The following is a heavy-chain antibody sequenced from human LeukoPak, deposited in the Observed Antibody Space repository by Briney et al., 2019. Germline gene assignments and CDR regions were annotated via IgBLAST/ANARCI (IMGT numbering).Heavy chain of an antibody. Sequence: SETLSLTCTVSGGSIGSYYWSWLRQPPGKGLEWIGYIYYSGSTNYNPSLKSRVTISVDTSKNQFSLKLSSVTAADTAVYYCARWDYDFWSGDAFDIWGQGTMVTVSS. D-gene: IGHD3-3*01. J-gene: IGHJ3*02. CDR2: IYYSGST. CDR1: GGSIGSYY. V-gene: IGHV4-59*01. CDR3: ARWDYDFWSGDAFDI.